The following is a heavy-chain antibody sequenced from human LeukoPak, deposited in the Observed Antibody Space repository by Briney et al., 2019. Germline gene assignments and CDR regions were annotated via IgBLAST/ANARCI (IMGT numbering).Heavy chain of an antibody. CDR2: ISGSGGST. CDR1: GFTFSSYA. CDR3: AKDSGYLVYFDY. Sequence: GGSLRLSCAASGFTFSSYAMSWVRQAPGKGLEWVSAISGSGGSTYYADSVRGRFTISRDNSKNTLYLHMNSLRAEDTAVYYCAKDSGYLVYFDYWGQGTLVTASS. D-gene: IGHD5-12*01. J-gene: IGHJ4*02. V-gene: IGHV3-23*01.